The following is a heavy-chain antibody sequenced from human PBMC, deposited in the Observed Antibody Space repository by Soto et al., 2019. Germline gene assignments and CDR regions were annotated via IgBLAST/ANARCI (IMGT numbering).Heavy chain of an antibody. Sequence: PSETLSLTXTXSGGSISXXSLWRGWIRQPPGKGLEWIGSIYYSGSTYYNPSLKSRVTISVDTSKNQFSLKLSSVTAADTAVYYCARGAYYYDSSGYYSLSPFDYWGQGTLVTVSS. V-gene: IGHV4-39*01. CDR3: ARGAYYYDSSGYYSLSPFDY. CDR2: IYYSGST. J-gene: IGHJ4*02. D-gene: IGHD3-22*01. CDR1: GGSISXXSLW.